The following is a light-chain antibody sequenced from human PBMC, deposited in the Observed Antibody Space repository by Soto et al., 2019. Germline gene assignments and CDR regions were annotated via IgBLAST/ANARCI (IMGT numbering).Light chain of an antibody. CDR2: DAS. J-gene: IGKJ3*01. CDR1: QSISWY. CDR3: QQSYRTPT. V-gene: IGKV1-39*01. Sequence: DIQMTQSPSSLSASVGDRVTITCRASQSISWYLNWYQQKPGKAPKLLIYDASSLQSGVPSRFSGSGSGTDFTLTISSLQPEDFATYYCQQSYRTPTFGPGTKVDFK.